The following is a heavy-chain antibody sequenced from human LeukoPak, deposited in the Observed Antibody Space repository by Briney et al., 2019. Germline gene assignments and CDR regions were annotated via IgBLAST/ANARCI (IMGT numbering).Heavy chain of an antibody. CDR1: GFTFSSYW. Sequence: PGGSLRLSCAASGFTFSSYWMHWVRQAPGKGLVWVSRINSDGSSTSYADFVKGRFTVSRDNAKNTLYLQMNSLRAEDTAVYYCARVGAVVYAFAIWGQGTMVTVSS. D-gene: IGHD2-15*01. V-gene: IGHV3-74*01. J-gene: IGHJ3*02. CDR2: INSDGSST. CDR3: ARVGAVVYAFAI.